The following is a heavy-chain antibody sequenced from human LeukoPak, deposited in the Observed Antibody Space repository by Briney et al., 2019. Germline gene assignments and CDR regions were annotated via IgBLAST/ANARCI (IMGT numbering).Heavy chain of an antibody. CDR3: ARVAGGDYYDSSGPPIDY. CDR1: GGSFSGYY. V-gene: IGHV4-34*01. J-gene: IGHJ4*02. Sequence: SETLSLTCAVYGGSFSGYYWSWIRQPPGKGLEWIGEINHSGSTNYNPSLKSRVTISVDTSKNQFSLKLSSVTAADTAVYYCARVAGGDYYDSSGPPIDYWGQGTLVTVSS. CDR2: INHSGST. D-gene: IGHD3-22*01.